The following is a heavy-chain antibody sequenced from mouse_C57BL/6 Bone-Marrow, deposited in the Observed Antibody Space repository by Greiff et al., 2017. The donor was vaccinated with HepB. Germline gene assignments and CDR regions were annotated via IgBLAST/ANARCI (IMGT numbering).Heavy chain of an antibody. V-gene: IGHV3-6*01. D-gene: IGHD3-2*02. CDR2: ISYDGSN. CDR3: ARGPPQATRFDY. Sequence: VQLKESGPGLVKPSQSLSLTCSVTGYSITSGYYWNWIRQFPGNKLEWMGYISYDGSNNYNPSLKNRISITRDTSKNQFFLKLNSVTTEDTATYYCARGPPQATRFDYWGQGTTLTVSS. CDR1: GYSITSGYY. J-gene: IGHJ2*01.